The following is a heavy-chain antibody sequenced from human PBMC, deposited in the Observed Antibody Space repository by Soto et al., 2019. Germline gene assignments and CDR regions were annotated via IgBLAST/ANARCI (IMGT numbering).Heavy chain of an antibody. Sequence: EVQLVESGGGLVQPGGSLRLSCAASGFIFSDHFMEWVRQAPGKVLEWVGRAKNKTDHYMTEYAASVKGRFTIARDKSNYILFLQMNSLATEFKAVYYCTSPQRRSSTWHDYWGQGILVTVSS. CDR1: GFIFSDHF. CDR3: TSPQRRSSTWHDY. CDR2: AKNKTDHYMT. D-gene: IGHD6-13*01. J-gene: IGHJ4*02. V-gene: IGHV3-72*01.